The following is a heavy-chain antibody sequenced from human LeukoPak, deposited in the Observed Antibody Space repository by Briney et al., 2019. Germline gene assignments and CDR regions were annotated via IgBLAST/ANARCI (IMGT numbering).Heavy chain of an antibody. J-gene: IGHJ4*02. CDR1: GFTFSSYA. Sequence: GTPLRLSCAASGFTFSSYAMHWVRQAPGKGLEWVALISYDGNNKYYADSVKGRFTISRDNAKNSLYLQMNSLRAEDTAVYYCARDVGSGSYPNYWGQGTLVTVSS. V-gene: IGHV3-30-3*01. CDR3: ARDVGSGSYPNY. D-gene: IGHD3-10*01. CDR2: ISYDGNNK.